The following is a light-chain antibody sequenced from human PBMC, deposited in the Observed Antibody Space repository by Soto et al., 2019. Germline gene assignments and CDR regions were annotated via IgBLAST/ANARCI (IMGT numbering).Light chain of an antibody. CDR2: WAS. V-gene: IGKV4-1*01. CDR1: QGVLYSSNNKNY. Sequence: DIVMTQSPDSLALSLGERATINCKSSQGVLYSSNNKNYLAWYQQKPGQPPNLLVYWASTRESGVPDRFSGSGYGTDFTLTISSLQAEDVAVYYCLQYYTTPYTFGQGTKLEIK. J-gene: IGKJ2*01. CDR3: LQYYTTPYT.